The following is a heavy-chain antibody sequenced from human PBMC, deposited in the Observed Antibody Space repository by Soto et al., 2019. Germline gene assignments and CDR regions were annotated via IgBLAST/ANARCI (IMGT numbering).Heavy chain of an antibody. Sequence: SGGSLRLSCAASGFTFSSYWMSWVRQAPGKGLEWVANIKQDGSEKYYVDSVKGRFTISRDNAKNSLYLQMNSLRAEDTAVYYCARVSAKWLLPKYFDYWGQGTLVTVSS. D-gene: IGHD3-22*01. CDR2: IKQDGSEK. V-gene: IGHV3-7*03. CDR3: ARVSAKWLLPKYFDY. CDR1: GFTFSSYW. J-gene: IGHJ4*02.